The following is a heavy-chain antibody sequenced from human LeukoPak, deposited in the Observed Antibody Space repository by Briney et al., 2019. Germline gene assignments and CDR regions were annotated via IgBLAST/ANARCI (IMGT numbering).Heavy chain of an antibody. D-gene: IGHD4/OR15-4a*01. CDR1: GGSISSSSYY. J-gene: IGHJ4*02. Sequence: KPSETLSLTCAVSGGSISSSSYYWGWIRQPPGKGLEWIGSIYYSGSTYYNPSLKSRVTISVDTSKNQFSLKLSSVTAADTAVYYCARRMVALYYFDYWGQGTLVTVSS. V-gene: IGHV4-39*07. CDR3: ARRMVALYYFDY. CDR2: IYYSGST.